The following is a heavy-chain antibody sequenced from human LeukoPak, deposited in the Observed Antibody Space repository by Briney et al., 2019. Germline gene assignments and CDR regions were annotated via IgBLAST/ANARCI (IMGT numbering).Heavy chain of an antibody. Sequence: GESLKISCKGSGYSFTRHWIGWVRQMPGKGLEWVGIIYPGDSDTRYSPSFQGQVTISADKSISTAYLQWSSLKASDTAMYFCARRKDYDILTGSSQYYFDYWGQGTLVTVPS. CDR3: ARRKDYDILTGSSQYYFDY. J-gene: IGHJ4*02. V-gene: IGHV5-51*01. D-gene: IGHD3-9*01. CDR2: IYPGDSDT. CDR1: GYSFTRHW.